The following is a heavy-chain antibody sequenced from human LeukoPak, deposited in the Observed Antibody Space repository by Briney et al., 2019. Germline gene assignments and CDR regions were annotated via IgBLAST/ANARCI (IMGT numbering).Heavy chain of an antibody. Sequence: PSETLSLTCAVSGGSITSNYWHWIRQPAGKGLEWVGRIYASGTTLYNPSLKSRVTLSVDASENHFSLKLTSVTAADTATYYCARGPPHGGTYFEYWRQGILVTVSS. CDR2: IYASGTT. V-gene: IGHV4-4*07. CDR3: ARGPPHGGTYFEY. D-gene: IGHD2-15*01. CDR1: GGSITSNY. J-gene: IGHJ4*02.